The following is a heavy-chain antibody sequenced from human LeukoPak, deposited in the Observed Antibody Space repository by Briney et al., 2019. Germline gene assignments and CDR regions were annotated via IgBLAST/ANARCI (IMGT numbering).Heavy chain of an antibody. J-gene: IGHJ4*02. CDR2: IIPIFGTA. CDR3: ASLSVDTPFDY. V-gene: IGHV1-69*06. D-gene: IGHD5-18*01. Sequence: ASVEVSCKASGGTFSSYAISWVRQAPGQGLEWMGGIIPIFGTANYAQKFQGRVTITADKSTSTAYMELSSLRSEDTAVYYCASLSVDTPFDYWGQGTLVTVSS. CDR1: GGTFSSYA.